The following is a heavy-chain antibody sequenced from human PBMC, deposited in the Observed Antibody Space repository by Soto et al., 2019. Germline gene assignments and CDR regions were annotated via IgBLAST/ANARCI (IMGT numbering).Heavy chain of an antibody. CDR2: INPNSGGT. J-gene: IGHJ5*02. Sequence: ASVKVSCKASGYTFTGYYMHWVRQAPGQGLEWMGWINPNSGGTNYAQKFQGRVTMTRDTSISTAYMELSRLRSDDTAVYYCARVVVAPAAKRTHRFDPWGQGTLVTVSS. CDR3: ARVVVAPAAKRTHRFDP. V-gene: IGHV1-2*02. CDR1: GYTFTGYY. D-gene: IGHD2-2*01.